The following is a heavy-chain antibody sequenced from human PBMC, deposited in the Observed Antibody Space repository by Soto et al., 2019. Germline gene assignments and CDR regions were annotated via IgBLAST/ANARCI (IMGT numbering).Heavy chain of an antibody. CDR3: ARDHHRYSGYDYVDY. CDR1: GFTFSDYY. D-gene: IGHD5-12*01. V-gene: IGHV3-11*05. Sequence: QVQLVESGGGLVKPGGSLRLSGEASGFTFSDYYMSWFRQAQGKGLEWVSYISSSSSYTNYADSVKGRFTISRDNAKNSLYLQMNSLRAEDTAVYYCARDHHRYSGYDYVDYWGQGTLVTVSS. J-gene: IGHJ4*02. CDR2: ISSSSSYT.